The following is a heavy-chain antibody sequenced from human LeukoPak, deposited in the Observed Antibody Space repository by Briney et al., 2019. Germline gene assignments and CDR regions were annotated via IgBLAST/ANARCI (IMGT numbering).Heavy chain of an antibody. CDR2: IYYSGNT. Sequence: PSETLSLTCTVSGDSISSSDYYWGWIRQPPGKGLEWIGNIYYSGNTYYNPSLKSRVTISVDTSKNQSSLKLSSVTAADTAVYYCARHANPDYGDYVGYFDYWGQGTLVTVSS. CDR1: GDSISSSDYY. J-gene: IGHJ4*02. V-gene: IGHV4-39*01. D-gene: IGHD4-17*01. CDR3: ARHANPDYGDYVGYFDY.